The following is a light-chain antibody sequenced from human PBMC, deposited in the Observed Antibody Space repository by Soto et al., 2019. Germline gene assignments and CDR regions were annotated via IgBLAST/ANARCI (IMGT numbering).Light chain of an antibody. CDR1: SSNIGANYD. J-gene: IGLJ2*01. Sequence: QSVLTQPPSVSGAPGQRVTISCTGSSSNIGANYDVHWYQQRPGTAPKLLIFGNSNRPSGVPDRFSGSKSGTSASLAITGLQAEDEGDYYCVAWDDSLNGHVVFGGGTKLTVL. CDR3: VAWDDSLNGHVV. V-gene: IGLV1-40*01. CDR2: GNS.